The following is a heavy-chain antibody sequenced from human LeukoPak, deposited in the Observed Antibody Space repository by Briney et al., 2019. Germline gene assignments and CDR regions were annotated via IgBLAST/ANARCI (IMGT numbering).Heavy chain of an antibody. CDR2: ISGSGGST. CDR3: ATDRDSSGYYGRFDY. Sequence: GGSLSLSCAASGFTFSSYAMSWVRQAPGKGLEWDSAISGSGGSTYYADSVKGRFTISRDNSKNTLYLQMNSLRAEDTAVYYCATDRDSSGYYGRFDYWGQGTLVTVSS. V-gene: IGHV3-23*01. J-gene: IGHJ4*02. D-gene: IGHD3-22*01. CDR1: GFTFSSYA.